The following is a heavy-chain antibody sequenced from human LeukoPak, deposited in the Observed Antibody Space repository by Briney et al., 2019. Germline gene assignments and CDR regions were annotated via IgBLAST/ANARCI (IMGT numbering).Heavy chain of an antibody. CDR3: ARRMDDYGDYESAFDI. CDR2: IYTSGST. Sequence: SETLSPTCTVSGGSISSGSYYWSWIRQPAGKGLEWIGRIYTSGSTNYNPSLKSRVTISVDTSKNQFSLKLSSVTAADTAVYYCARRMDDYGDYESAFDIWGQGTMVTVSS. CDR1: GGSISSGSYY. V-gene: IGHV4-61*02. D-gene: IGHD4-17*01. J-gene: IGHJ3*02.